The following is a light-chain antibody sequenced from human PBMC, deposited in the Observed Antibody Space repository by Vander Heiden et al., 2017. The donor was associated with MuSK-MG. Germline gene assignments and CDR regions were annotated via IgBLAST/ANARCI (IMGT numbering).Light chain of an antibody. J-gene: IGLJ1*01. V-gene: IGLV3-1*01. Sequence: SYELTQPPSVSVSPGPTASITCSGDKLGDKYACWYQQRPGQSPVLVIYQDSKRPSGIPERFSGSNSGTTATLTISGTQAVDEAYYYCQAWDSSTRVFGTGTKVTVL. CDR2: QDS. CDR1: KLGDKY. CDR3: QAWDSSTRV.